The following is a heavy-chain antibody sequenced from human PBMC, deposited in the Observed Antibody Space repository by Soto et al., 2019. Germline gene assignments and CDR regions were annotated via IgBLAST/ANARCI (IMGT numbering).Heavy chain of an antibody. CDR2: IIPILGIA. Sequence: SVKVSCKASGGTFSSYTISWVRQAPGQGLEWMGGIIPILGIANYAQKFQGRVTITADKSTSTAYMELSSLRSEDTAVYYCATLAPSYGTIHAFDIWGQGTMVTVSS. V-gene: IGHV1-69*10. D-gene: IGHD5-18*01. J-gene: IGHJ3*02. CDR3: ATLAPSYGTIHAFDI. CDR1: GGTFSSYT.